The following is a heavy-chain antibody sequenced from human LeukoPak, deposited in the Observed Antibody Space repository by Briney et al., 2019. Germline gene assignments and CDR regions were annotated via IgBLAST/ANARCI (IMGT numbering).Heavy chain of an antibody. V-gene: IGHV3-64*01. Sequence: PGGPLRLPCAASGFTFSSYAMHWVRQAPGKGLEYVSAISSNGGSTYYANSVKGRFTISRDNSKNTLYLQMGSLRAEDKAVYYCARDDAAARNLDTEYYYYMDVWGKGTTVTISS. CDR2: ISSNGGST. J-gene: IGHJ6*03. D-gene: IGHD5-18*01. CDR1: GFTFSSYA. CDR3: ARDDAAARNLDTEYYYYMDV.